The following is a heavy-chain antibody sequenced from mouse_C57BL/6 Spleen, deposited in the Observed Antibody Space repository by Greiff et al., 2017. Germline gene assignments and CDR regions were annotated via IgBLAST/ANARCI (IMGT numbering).Heavy chain of an antibody. V-gene: IGHV3-6*01. Sequence: ESGPGLVKPAQSLSLTCSVTGYSITSGNYWNWIRQFPGNKLEWMGYISYDGSNNYNPSLKNRTSITRDTSTSQVFLKLNSLTTEDTATYYCARGYYDYDWFAYWGQGTLVTVSA. CDR1: GYSITSGNY. J-gene: IGHJ3*01. CDR3: ARGYYDYDWFAY. CDR2: ISYDGSN. D-gene: IGHD2-4*01.